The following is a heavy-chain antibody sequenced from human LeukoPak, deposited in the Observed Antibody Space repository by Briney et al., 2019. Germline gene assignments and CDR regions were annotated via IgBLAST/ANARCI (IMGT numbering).Heavy chain of an antibody. D-gene: IGHD2-15*01. Sequence: GESLKISCKGSGYSFTSYWIGWVRQAPGQGLEWMGWISAYNGNTNYAQKLQGRVTMTTDTSTSTAYMELRSLRSDDTAVYYCARDHGRRSAGYYYGMDVWGKGTTVTVSS. J-gene: IGHJ6*04. CDR3: ARDHGRRSAGYYYGMDV. V-gene: IGHV1-18*04. CDR1: GYSFTSYW. CDR2: ISAYNGNT.